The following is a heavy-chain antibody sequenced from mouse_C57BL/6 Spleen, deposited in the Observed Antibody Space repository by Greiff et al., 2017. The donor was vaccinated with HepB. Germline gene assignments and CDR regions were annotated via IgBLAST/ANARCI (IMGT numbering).Heavy chain of an antibody. Sequence: VQLQQSGAELAKPGASVKLSCKASGYTFTSYWMHWVKQRPGQGLEWIGYINPSSGYTKYNQKFKDKATLTADKSSSTAYMQLSSLASEDSAVYYCARSSLLYAMDYWGQGTSVTVSS. V-gene: IGHV1-7*01. CDR1: GYTFTSYW. D-gene: IGHD2-1*01. CDR3: ARSSLLYAMDY. CDR2: INPSSGYT. J-gene: IGHJ4*01.